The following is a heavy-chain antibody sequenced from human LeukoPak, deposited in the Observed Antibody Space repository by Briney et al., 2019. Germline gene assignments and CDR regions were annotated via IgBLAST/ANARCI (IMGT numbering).Heavy chain of an antibody. CDR2: ISAGSTMI. V-gene: IGHV3-48*04. CDR3: ARWDAYSSSDDAFDV. D-gene: IGHD6-6*01. J-gene: IGHJ3*01. CDR1: GFTFSDYG. Sequence: PGGSLRLSCGASGFTFSDYGMNWVRQAPGKGLEWVSYISAGSTMILYANSVKGRFTIFRDNAKNSLYLQMNSLRAEDTAVYYCARWDAYSSSDDAFDVWGQGTMVTVSS.